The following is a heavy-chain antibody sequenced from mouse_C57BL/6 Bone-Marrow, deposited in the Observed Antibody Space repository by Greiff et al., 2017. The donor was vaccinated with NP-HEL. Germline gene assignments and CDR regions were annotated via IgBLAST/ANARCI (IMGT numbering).Heavy chain of an antibody. CDR1: GFNITDDY. V-gene: IGHV14-4*01. J-gene: IGHJ4*01. CDR3: TTRATVVAGAMDY. Sequence: VQLQQSGAELVRPGASVKLSCTASGFNITDDYMHWVKQRPEQGLEWIGWIDPENGDTEYASKFQGKATITADTSSNTAYLQLSSLTSEDTAVYYCTTRATVVAGAMDYWGQGTSVTVSS. D-gene: IGHD1-1*01. CDR2: IDPENGDT.